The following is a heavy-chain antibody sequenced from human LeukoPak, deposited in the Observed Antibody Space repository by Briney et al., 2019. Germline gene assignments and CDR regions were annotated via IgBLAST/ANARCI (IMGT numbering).Heavy chain of an antibody. V-gene: IGHV3-13*01. CDR1: GFRFNIYD. CDR2: IGTGTDT. J-gene: IGHJ3*02. Sequence: GGSLRLSCAASGFRFNIYDMHWVRQASGEGLEWVAHIGTGTDTHFSDSVKGRFTISRENARNSLYLHMNDLRPEDTAVYYCARDRRADYGVNDDAFDIWGHGTMVTVSS. D-gene: IGHD4/OR15-4a*01. CDR3: ARDRRADYGVNDDAFDI.